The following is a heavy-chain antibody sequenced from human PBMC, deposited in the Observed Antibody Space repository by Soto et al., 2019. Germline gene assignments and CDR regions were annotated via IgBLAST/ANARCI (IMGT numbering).Heavy chain of an antibody. CDR1: GDSVSSNSAA. D-gene: IGHD3-16*01. J-gene: IGHJ4*02. Sequence: SQTLSLTCAISGDSVSSNSAAWNCSIQSPSRGLEWLGRTYYRSKWFNNYALSVKSRIAINPDTSKNQFSLQLNSVTPEDTAVYYCARGDQGFDYWGQGTLVTVSS. CDR3: ARGDQGFDY. CDR2: TYYRSKWFN. V-gene: IGHV6-1*01.